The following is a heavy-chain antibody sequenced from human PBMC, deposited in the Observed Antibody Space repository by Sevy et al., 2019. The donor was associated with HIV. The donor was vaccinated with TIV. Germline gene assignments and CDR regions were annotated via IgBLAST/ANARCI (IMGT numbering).Heavy chain of an antibody. D-gene: IGHD1-26*01. CDR2: ISGRGGYT. J-gene: IGHJ5*02. V-gene: IGHV3-23*01. CDR3: AKETQGGFDP. Sequence: EGSLRLSCAASGFTFSSYVISWVRQAPGKELEWVSTISGRGGYTYYTDSVKGRFTISRDNSNNMVDLQMNSLRAEDTAVYYCAKETQGGFDPWGQGTLVTVSS. CDR1: GFTFSSYV.